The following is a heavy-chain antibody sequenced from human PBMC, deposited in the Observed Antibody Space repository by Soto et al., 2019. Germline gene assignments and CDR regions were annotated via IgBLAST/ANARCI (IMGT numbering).Heavy chain of an antibody. J-gene: IGHJ4*02. CDR2: IPYDGSNE. D-gene: IGHD3-9*01. Sequence: TGGSLRLPCAASGFTFSSHAMHWVRQAPGKGLEWVAGIPYDGSNEYYADSVKGRFTISRDNSKNTLYLQMNSLRAEDTAVYYCAKSPGQRYFDWWFDYWGQGTLVTVSS. V-gene: IGHV3-30*04. CDR3: AKSPGQRYFDWWFDY. CDR1: GFTFSSHA.